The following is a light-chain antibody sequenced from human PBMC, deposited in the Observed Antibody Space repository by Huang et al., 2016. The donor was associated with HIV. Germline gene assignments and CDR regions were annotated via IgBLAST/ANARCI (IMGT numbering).Light chain of an antibody. Sequence: DIIMTQSPDSLAVSLGERATLNCRSSQSVYSSSTSMDYMAWFQQKPGQPPRLLLFWASTREAGVPDRVSGSGSGTHFTLTIANLEAEDAAIYYCQQYYSSPQTFGQGTRVEVK. CDR1: QSVYSSSTSMDY. V-gene: IGKV4-1*01. CDR3: QQYYSSPQT. J-gene: IGKJ1*01. CDR2: WAS.